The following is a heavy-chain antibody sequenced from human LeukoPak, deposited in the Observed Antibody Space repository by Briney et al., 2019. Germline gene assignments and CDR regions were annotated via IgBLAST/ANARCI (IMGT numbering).Heavy chain of an antibody. D-gene: IGHD3-9*01. CDR3: ARGHYDVLAATYKWTPDY. Sequence: GGSLRLSCAASGFTFNTFNMNWVRQAPGKGLEWVSSITSGGDYIYYADSVKGRFTTSRDNAKNSLSLQLNSLRVEDTAVYYCARGHYDVLAATYKWTPDYWGQGTLVTVSS. CDR2: ITSGGDYI. CDR1: GFTFNTFN. V-gene: IGHV3-21*01. J-gene: IGHJ4*02.